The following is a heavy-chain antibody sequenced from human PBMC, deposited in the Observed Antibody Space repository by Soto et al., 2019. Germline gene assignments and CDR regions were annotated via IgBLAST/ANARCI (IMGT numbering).Heavy chain of an antibody. D-gene: IGHD5-12*01. V-gene: IGHV4-30-2*01. CDR1: GGSISSGGYS. CDR3: AAGGGLPRYY. J-gene: IGHJ4*02. Sequence: QLQLQESGSGLVKPSQTLSLTCAVSGGSISSGGYSWSWIRQPPGKGLEWIGYIYHSGSTYYNPSLKSRVTISVDRPKNQFSLKLSSVPAADKAVYYCAAGGGLPRYYWGQGTLVTVSS. CDR2: IYHSGST.